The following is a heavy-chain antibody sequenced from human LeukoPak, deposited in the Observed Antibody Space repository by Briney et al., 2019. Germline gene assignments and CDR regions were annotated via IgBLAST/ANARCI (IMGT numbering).Heavy chain of an antibody. V-gene: IGHV4-39*07. Sequence: SETLSLTCTVSGGSISSSSYYWGWIRQPPGKGLEWIGSMYFSGSTYYNPSLKSRVTISVDTSKNQFSLKLSSVTAADTAVYYCAREARITMVRGVIRAFDIWGQGTMVTVSS. CDR2: MYFSGST. CDR3: AREARITMVRGVIRAFDI. D-gene: IGHD3-10*01. CDR1: GGSISSSSYY. J-gene: IGHJ3*02.